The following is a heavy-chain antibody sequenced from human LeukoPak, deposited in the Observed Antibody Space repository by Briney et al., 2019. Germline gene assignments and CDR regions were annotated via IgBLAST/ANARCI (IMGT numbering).Heavy chain of an antibody. D-gene: IGHD1-26*01. CDR3: ARGAMSGSYLENFDY. Sequence: ASVKVSSTASGYTFTGYYMHWVRQAPGQGLEWMGWINPNTGGTNYAQKFQGRVTMTRDTSISTPYMELSWLRSDDTAVYYCARGAMSGSYLENFDYWGQGTLVTVSS. CDR1: GYTFTGYY. J-gene: IGHJ4*02. V-gene: IGHV1-2*02. CDR2: INPNTGGT.